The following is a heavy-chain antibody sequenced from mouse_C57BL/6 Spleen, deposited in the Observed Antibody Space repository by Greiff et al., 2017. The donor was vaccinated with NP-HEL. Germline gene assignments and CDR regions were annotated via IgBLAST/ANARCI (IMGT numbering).Heavy chain of an antibody. Sequence: VQLQQSGAELVKPGASVKLSCKASGYTFTSYWMHWVKQRPGRSLEWIGRIDPNSGGTKYNEKFKSKATLTVDKPSSTAYMQLSSLTSEDSAVYYCARVEYPDYWGQGTTLTVSS. D-gene: IGHD5-1*01. CDR2: IDPNSGGT. CDR1: GYTFTSYW. V-gene: IGHV1-72*01. J-gene: IGHJ2*01. CDR3: ARVEYPDY.